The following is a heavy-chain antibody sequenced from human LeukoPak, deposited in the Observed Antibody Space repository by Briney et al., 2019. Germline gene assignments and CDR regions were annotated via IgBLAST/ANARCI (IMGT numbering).Heavy chain of an antibody. CDR2: IQYSGNT. CDR3: ARGGRDGFNYAVFAFDI. V-gene: IGHV4-39*07. CDR1: GGSISSSLYY. Sequence: SETLSLTCTVSGGSISSSLYYWAWIRLPPGKGQEWIGSIQYSGNTYNNPSLMSRLSISADVAKNHLSLRLTSVTAADSAVYYCARGGRDGFNYAVFAFDIWGHGTVVTVSS. D-gene: IGHD5-24*01. J-gene: IGHJ3*02.